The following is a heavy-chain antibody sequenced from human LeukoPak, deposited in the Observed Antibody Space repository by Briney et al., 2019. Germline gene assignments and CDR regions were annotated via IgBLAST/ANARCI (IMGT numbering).Heavy chain of an antibody. J-gene: IGHJ5*02. D-gene: IGHD6-13*01. Sequence: SETLSLTCTVSGYSISSGYYWGWIRQPPGKGLDWIATIHHTGNTHYNPSLKSRVTISVDTSKNQFSLKLRSVTAADTAVYYCARPIANWFDPWGQGILVTVSS. CDR2: IHHTGNT. CDR1: GYSISSGYY. CDR3: ARPIANWFDP. V-gene: IGHV4-38-2*02.